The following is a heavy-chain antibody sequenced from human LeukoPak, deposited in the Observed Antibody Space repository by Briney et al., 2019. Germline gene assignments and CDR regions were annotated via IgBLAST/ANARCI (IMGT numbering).Heavy chain of an antibody. Sequence: GGSLRLSCAASGFSLRSSEMNWVRQAPGKRPEWVSHINSADNVEYYTDSVRGRVTMSRDNAKDLLYLQMNSLRDEDTAVYYCARDTVTGPFVISLDLWGQGVLVTVSS. CDR1: GFSLRSSE. CDR3: ARDTVTGPFVISLDL. J-gene: IGHJ5*02. D-gene: IGHD3-9*01. CDR2: INSADNVE. V-gene: IGHV3-48*03.